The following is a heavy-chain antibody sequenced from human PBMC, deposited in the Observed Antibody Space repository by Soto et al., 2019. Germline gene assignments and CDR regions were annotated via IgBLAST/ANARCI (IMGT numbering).Heavy chain of an antibody. CDR2: IYYVGST. Sequence: QLQLQESGPGLVKPSETLSLTCTVSGGSINTGTYYWGWIRQPPGKGLEWIGSIYYVGSTDYNPSLTSRVTISVDTSKNRFSLRLSSVTAADTAVYYCAKNTTRSSGFDIWGQGTMVIVSS. J-gene: IGHJ3*02. D-gene: IGHD1-1*01. V-gene: IGHV4-39*01. CDR3: AKNTTRSSGFDI. CDR1: GGSINTGTYY.